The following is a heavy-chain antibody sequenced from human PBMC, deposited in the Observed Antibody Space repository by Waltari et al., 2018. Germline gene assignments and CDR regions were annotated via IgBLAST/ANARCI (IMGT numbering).Heavy chain of an antibody. J-gene: IGHJ4*02. V-gene: IGHV3-23*01. CDR2: ISGSGGST. CDR3: AKDRGLEFDSSGYYYDY. Sequence: EVQLLESGGGLVQPGGSLRLSCAASGFTFSSYAMSWVRQAPGKGLEWVSAISGSGGSTYYADSGKGRFTISRDNSKNTLYLQMNSLRAEDTAVYYCAKDRGLEFDSSGYYYDYWGQGTLVTVSS. CDR1: GFTFSSYA. D-gene: IGHD3-22*01.